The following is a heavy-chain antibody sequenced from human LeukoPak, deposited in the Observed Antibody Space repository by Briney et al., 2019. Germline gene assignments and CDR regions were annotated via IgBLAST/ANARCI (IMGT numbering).Heavy chain of an antibody. D-gene: IGHD4-23*01. J-gene: IGHJ6*01. Sequence: GGSLRLSCAPSGFTFSRHGMHWVRQAPGKGLEWVAIISNDGSRKYYAHSVEGRFTISRDNSKNTLYLQMNSLRAEDTAAYNCARDFRAYVGSYYGMDVWGQGTTVTVSS. CDR2: ISNDGSRK. CDR1: GFTFSRHG. V-gene: IGHV3-30*03. CDR3: ARDFRAYVGSYYGMDV.